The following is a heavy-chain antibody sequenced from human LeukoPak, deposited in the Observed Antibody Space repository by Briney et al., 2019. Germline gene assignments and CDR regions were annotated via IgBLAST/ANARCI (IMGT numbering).Heavy chain of an antibody. D-gene: IGHD5-18*01. V-gene: IGHV3-15*01. Sequence: GGSLRLSCAASGFTFSNAWMSWVRQAPGKGLEWVGRIKSKTDGGTTDYAAPVKGRFTISRDDSKNTLYLQMNSLKTEDTAVYYCTTEERAPEDTAMVTPSMDVWGKGTTVTVSS. CDR2: IKSKTDGGTT. J-gene: IGHJ6*03. CDR1: GFTFSNAW. CDR3: TTEERAPEDTAMVTPSMDV.